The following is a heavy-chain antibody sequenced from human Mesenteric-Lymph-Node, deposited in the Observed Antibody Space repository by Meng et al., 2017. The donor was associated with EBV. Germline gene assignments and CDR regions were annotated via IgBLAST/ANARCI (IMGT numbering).Heavy chain of an antibody. V-gene: IGHV4-39*07. J-gene: IGHJ4*02. CDR2: MFYSGST. D-gene: IGHD2-21*02. CDR3: ARGDLGETYFDY. Sequence: QLQLQDSGPGLGGPSETLSLSCTVSGASISNTIYYWGWIRQPPGKGLEWIGTMFYSGSTYYNSSLKSRLTMSVDTSKNHFSLKVRSVTAADTAVYYCARGDLGETYFDYWGQGTLVTVSS. CDR1: GASISNTIYY.